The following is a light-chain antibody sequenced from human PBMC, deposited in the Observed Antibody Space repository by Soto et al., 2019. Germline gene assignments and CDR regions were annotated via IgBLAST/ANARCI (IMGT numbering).Light chain of an antibody. CDR3: GTWDDSRSAGV. J-gene: IGLJ3*02. Sequence: QSVLTQPPSVSSAPGQKVTISCFGSSSNIANNYVSWFQQLPGTAPKLLIYENDKRPSGIPDRFSGSKSGTSAALGITGLQTGDEADYYCGTWDDSRSAGVFGGGTKVTVL. CDR2: END. CDR1: SSNIANNY. V-gene: IGLV1-51*02.